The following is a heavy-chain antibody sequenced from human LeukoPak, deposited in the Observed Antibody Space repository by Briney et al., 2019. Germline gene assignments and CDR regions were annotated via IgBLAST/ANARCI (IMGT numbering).Heavy chain of an antibody. V-gene: IGHV4-34*01. CDR2: INHSGST. CDR3: ARVSRLWWARDI. Sequence: TSETLSLTCAVYGGSFSAYYWSWIRQPPGKGLEWIGEINHSGSTNYSPSLKSRVNISVDTSKNQFSLKLSSVTAADTAVYYCARVSRLWWARDIWGQGTMVTVSS. J-gene: IGHJ3*02. CDR1: GGSFSAYY. D-gene: IGHD2-21*01.